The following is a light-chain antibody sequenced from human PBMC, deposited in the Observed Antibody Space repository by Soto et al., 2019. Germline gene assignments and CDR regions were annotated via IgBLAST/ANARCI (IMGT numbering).Light chain of an antibody. J-gene: IGKJ1*01. V-gene: IGKV3-15*01. CDR1: QSVSSN. Sequence: EIVMTQSPATLSVSPGERATLSCRASQSVSSNLAWYQQKPGQAPRLLIYGASTRATGIPARFSGSGSGTEFTLTISSLQSEDIAVYYCQQYTNWPRTFGQGT. CDR3: QQYTNWPRT. CDR2: GAS.